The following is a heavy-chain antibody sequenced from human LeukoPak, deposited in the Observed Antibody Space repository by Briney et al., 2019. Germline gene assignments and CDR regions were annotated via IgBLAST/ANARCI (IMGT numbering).Heavy chain of an antibody. V-gene: IGHV3-74*01. Sequence: PGGSLRLSCAASGFTFSSYWMHWVRQAPGKGLVWVSRINSDGSSTSYADSVKGRFTISRDNAKNTLYLQMNSLRAEDTAVYYCARAMSGCSYGPHLVPGMDVWGQGTTVTVSS. CDR2: INSDGSST. D-gene: IGHD5-18*01. CDR3: ARAMSGCSYGPHLVPGMDV. CDR1: GFTFSSYW. J-gene: IGHJ6*02.